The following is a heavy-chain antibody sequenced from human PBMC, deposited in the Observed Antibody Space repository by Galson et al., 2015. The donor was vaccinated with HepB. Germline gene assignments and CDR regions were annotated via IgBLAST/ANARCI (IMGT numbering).Heavy chain of an antibody. J-gene: IGHJ6*02. Sequence: SVKVSCKASGFTFTSSAMQWVRQARGQRLEWIGWIVVGSGNTNYAQKFQERVTITRDMSTSTAYMELSSLRSEDTAVYYCAAGLSSYYYYGMDVWGQGTTVTVSS. CDR3: AAGLSSYYYYGMDV. CDR2: IVVGSGNT. V-gene: IGHV1-58*02. CDR1: GFTFTSSA. D-gene: IGHD3-22*01.